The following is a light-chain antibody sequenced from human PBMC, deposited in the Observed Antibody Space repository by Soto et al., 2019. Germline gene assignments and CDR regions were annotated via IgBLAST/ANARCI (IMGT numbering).Light chain of an antibody. CDR3: QVWDSSSDHPDVV. CDR2: DDS. V-gene: IGLV3-21*02. Sequence: SSELTQPSSVSGAPGQTARITCGGNNIESKSVHWYQQKPGQAPVLVVYDDSDRPSGIPERFSGSNSGNTATLTITRVEAGDEADYYCQVWDSSSDHPDVVFGAGTKLTVL. J-gene: IGLJ2*01. CDR1: NIESKS.